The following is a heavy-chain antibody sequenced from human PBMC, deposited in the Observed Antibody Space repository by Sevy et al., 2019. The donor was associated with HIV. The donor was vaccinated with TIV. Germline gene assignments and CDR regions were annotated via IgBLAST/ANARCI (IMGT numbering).Heavy chain of an antibody. J-gene: IGHJ6*02. CDR2: ISGSGGST. Sequence: GGSLRLSCAASGFTFSSYAMSWVRQAPGKGLEWVSAISGSGGSTYYADSVKGRFTISRENSKNTLYLQMNSLRAEDTAVYYCAKDAVEAGNDYYYYYGTDVWGQGTTVTVSS. CDR3: AKDAVEAGNDYYYYYGTDV. CDR1: GFTFSSYA. V-gene: IGHV3-23*01. D-gene: IGHD6-25*01.